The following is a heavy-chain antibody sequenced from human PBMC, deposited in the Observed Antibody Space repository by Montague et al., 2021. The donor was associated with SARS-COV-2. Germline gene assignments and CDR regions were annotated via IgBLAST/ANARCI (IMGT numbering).Heavy chain of an antibody. D-gene: IGHD2-15*01. CDR2: ISDSGST. Sequence: SETLSLTCTVSGGSISSFYWSWFRQPPGKGLEWIGYISDSGSTNYNPSLTSRVTMSVDTSKNQFSPKVNSVTAADTAVYYCARHYSATLPAVYWGQGTLVTVSS. CDR3: ARHYSATLPAVY. J-gene: IGHJ4*02. V-gene: IGHV4-59*08. CDR1: GGSISSFY.